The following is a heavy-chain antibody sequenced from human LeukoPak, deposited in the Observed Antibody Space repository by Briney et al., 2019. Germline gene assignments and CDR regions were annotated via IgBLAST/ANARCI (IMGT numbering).Heavy chain of an antibody. CDR1: GFTFSGSA. Sequence: GGSLRLSCAASGFTFSGSAMHWVRQASGKGLEWVGRIRSKANSYAAAYAASVKGRFTISRDDSKNTAYLQMNSLKTEDTAVYYCTRQASIAAREGDYWGQGTLVTVSS. J-gene: IGHJ4*02. V-gene: IGHV3-73*01. CDR2: IRSKANSYAA. D-gene: IGHD6-6*01. CDR3: TRQASIAAREGDY.